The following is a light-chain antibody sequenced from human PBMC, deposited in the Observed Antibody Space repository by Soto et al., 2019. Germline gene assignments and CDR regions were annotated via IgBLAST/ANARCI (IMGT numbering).Light chain of an antibody. J-gene: IGLJ1*01. CDR2: EVS. V-gene: IGLV2-14*01. Sequence: QSALTQPASVSGSPGQSITISCTGTSSDVDGYNYVSWYQQHPGKAPKLMIYEVSNRPSGVSNRFSGSKSGNTASLTISGPQAEDEADYYCSSYTGSNSYVFGTGTKVTVL. CDR1: SSDVDGYNY. CDR3: SSYTGSNSYV.